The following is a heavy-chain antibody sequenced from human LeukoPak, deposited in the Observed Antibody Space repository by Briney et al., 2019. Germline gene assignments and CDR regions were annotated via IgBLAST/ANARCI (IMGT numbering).Heavy chain of an antibody. CDR2: ISGSGGST. Sequence: GGSLRLSCAASGFTFSSYAMSWVRQAPGKRLEWVSAISGSGGSTYYADSVKGRFTISRDNSKNTLYLQMNSLRAEDTAVYYCAKAPKRFYDAFDIWGQGTMVTVSS. CDR1: GFTFSSYA. V-gene: IGHV3-23*01. J-gene: IGHJ3*02. CDR3: AKAPKRFYDAFDI. D-gene: IGHD3-3*01.